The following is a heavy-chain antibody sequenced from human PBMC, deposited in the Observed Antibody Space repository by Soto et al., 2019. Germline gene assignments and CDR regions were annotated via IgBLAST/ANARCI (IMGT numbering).Heavy chain of an antibody. CDR2: IFYSGST. D-gene: IGHD4-17*01. CDR1: GGSISSYY. CDR3: GRQETLPGDYDY. V-gene: IGHV4-59*08. Sequence: PSETLSLTCAVSGGSISSYYGSWIRQPPGKGLEWIGYIFYSGSTNYNPSLKSRVTISVDTSKNQFSLKLSSVTAADTAVYYCGRQETLPGDYDYGGQGTRVTVS. J-gene: IGHJ4*02.